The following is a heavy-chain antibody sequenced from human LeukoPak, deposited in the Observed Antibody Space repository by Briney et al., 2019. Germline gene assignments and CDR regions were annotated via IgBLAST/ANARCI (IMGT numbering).Heavy chain of an antibody. CDR2: ISSSSSYI. CDR1: GFKFSSYS. J-gene: IGHJ4*02. CDR3: ARAESVTLDYYFDY. Sequence: GGSLRLSCAASGFKFSSYSMKWVRQAPGKGLEWVSFISSSSSYIYYADSVKGRFTISRDDAKNSLYLQMNSLRAEDTAVYYCARAESVTLDYYFDYWGQGTLVTVSS. V-gene: IGHV3-21*01. D-gene: IGHD3-9*01.